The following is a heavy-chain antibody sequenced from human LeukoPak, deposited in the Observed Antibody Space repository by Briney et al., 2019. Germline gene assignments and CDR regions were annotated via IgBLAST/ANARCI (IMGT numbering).Heavy chain of an antibody. Sequence: GGSLRLSCAASGIIFSNYAMHWVRQGPGKGLDCISTISSDGSSTYYANSVKGRFTISRDNSKNTLYLQMGSLRAEDMAVYYCARGRQGAKTRYFDLWGRGTRVTVSS. CDR1: GIIFSNYA. V-gene: IGHV3-64*01. CDR2: ISSDGSST. D-gene: IGHD1-26*01. J-gene: IGHJ2*01. CDR3: ARGRQGAKTRYFDL.